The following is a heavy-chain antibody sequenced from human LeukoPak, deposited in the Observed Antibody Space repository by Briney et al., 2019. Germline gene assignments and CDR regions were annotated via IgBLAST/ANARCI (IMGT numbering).Heavy chain of an antibody. D-gene: IGHD6-19*01. J-gene: IGHJ4*02. V-gene: IGHV1-2*02. CDR3: ARENNSGWYRKAAFDY. Sequence: ASVKVSCKASGYTFTGYYIHWVRQAPGQGLEWMGWINPNGGGTNYAQNFQGRVTMTRDTSISTAYMELSRLRSDDTAIYYCARENNSGWYRKAAFDYWGQGTLVTVSS. CDR2: INPNGGGT. CDR1: GYTFTGYY.